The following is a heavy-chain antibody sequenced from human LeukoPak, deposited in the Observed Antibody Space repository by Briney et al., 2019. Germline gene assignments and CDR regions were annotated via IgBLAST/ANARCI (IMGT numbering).Heavy chain of an antibody. D-gene: IGHD1-26*01. Sequence: GGPLRLSCAASGFTFSSYSMNWVRQAPGKGLEWVSSISSSSSYIYYADSVKGRFTISRDNAKNSLYLQMNSLRAEDTAVYYCAGLNDPSGIVGAPIDYWGQGTLVTVSS. J-gene: IGHJ4*02. CDR2: ISSSSSYI. CDR1: GFTFSSYS. V-gene: IGHV3-21*06. CDR3: AGLNDPSGIVGAPIDY.